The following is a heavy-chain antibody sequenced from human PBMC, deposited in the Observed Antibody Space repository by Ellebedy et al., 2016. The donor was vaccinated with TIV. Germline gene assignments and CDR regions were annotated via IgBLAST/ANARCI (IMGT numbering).Heavy chain of an antibody. Sequence: SVKVSXKASGYTFTSYDINWVRQATGQGLEWMGGIIPIFGTANYAQKFQGRVTITADESTSTAYMELSSLRSEDTAVYYCARAGHNRGPTGCSTSCYTFDYWGQGTLVTVSS. CDR1: GYTFTSYD. CDR2: IIPIFGTA. D-gene: IGHD2-2*02. CDR3: ARAGHNRGPTGCSTSCYTFDY. V-gene: IGHV1-69*13. J-gene: IGHJ4*02.